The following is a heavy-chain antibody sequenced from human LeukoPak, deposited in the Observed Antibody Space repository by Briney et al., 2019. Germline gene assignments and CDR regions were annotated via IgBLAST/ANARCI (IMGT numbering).Heavy chain of an antibody. CDR1: GGSFSGYY. V-gene: IGHV4-34*01. J-gene: IGHJ6*02. CDR3: ARRAYYYYYGMDV. CDR2: INHSGST. Sequence: SETLSLTCAVYGGSFSGYYWSWIRQPPGKGLEWIGEINHSGSTNYNPSLKSRVTISVDTSKNQFSLKLSSVTAADTAVYYCARRAYYYYYGMDVWGQGTTVTVSS.